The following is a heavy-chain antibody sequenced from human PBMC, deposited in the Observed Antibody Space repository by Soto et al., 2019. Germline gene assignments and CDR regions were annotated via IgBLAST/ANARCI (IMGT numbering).Heavy chain of an antibody. CDR2: ISYDGSNK. J-gene: IGHJ6*02. CDR3: ARGASYGSGSYYKNYSYGMDV. D-gene: IGHD3-10*01. Sequence: GGSLRLPCAASGFTFSSYAMHWVRQAPGKGLEWVAVISYDGSNKYYADSVKGRFTISRDNSKNTLYLQMNSLRAEDTAVYYCARGASYGSGSYYKNYSYGMDVWGQGTTVTVSS. V-gene: IGHV3-30*04. CDR1: GFTFSSYA.